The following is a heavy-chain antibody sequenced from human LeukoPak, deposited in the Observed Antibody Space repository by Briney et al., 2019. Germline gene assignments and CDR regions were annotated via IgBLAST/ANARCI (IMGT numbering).Heavy chain of an antibody. CDR1: GDSVSSGHYY. J-gene: IGHJ4*02. V-gene: IGHV4-61*01. Sequence: SDTLSLTCNVSGDSVSSGHYYWNWIRQAPGKGLEWIGYLYDTGSTNYNASLKSRVTISRDTSKKQVSLELRSVTAADTAVYYCARINWNYFDYWGQGILVTVSS. CDR2: LYDTGST. CDR3: ARINWNYFDY. D-gene: IGHD1-20*01.